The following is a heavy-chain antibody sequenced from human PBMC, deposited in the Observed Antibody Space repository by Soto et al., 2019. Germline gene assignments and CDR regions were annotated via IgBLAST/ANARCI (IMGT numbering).Heavy chain of an antibody. D-gene: IGHD5-18*01. CDR2: IYPGDSDT. CDR3: ARLDVDTAMVALYYFDY. V-gene: IGHV5-51*01. Sequence: GESLKISCKGSGYSFTSYWIGWVRQMPGKGLEWMGIIYPGDSDTGYSPSFQGQVTISADKSISTAYLQWSSLKASDTAMYYCARLDVDTAMVALYYFDYWGQGTLVTVSS. J-gene: IGHJ4*02. CDR1: GYSFTSYW.